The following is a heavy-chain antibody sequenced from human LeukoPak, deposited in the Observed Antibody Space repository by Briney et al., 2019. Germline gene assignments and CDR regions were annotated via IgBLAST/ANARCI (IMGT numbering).Heavy chain of an antibody. V-gene: IGHV4-4*07. CDR2: IFTTGST. D-gene: IGHD3-3*02. Sequence: PSETLSLTCTVSGASVSDYYWSWVRQPAGKGLEWIGRIFTTGSTDYNTSLKSRVTMSGDRSKNQLFLTLTSVTAADTAVYYCARASDSIFSYYYHMDLWGKGITVTVSS. CDR3: ARASDSIFSYYYHMDL. CDR1: GASVSDYY. J-gene: IGHJ6*03.